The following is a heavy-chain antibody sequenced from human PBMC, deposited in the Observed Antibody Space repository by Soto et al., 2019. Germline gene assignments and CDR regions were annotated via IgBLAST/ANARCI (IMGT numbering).Heavy chain of an antibody. D-gene: IGHD2-15*01. V-gene: IGHV4-4*02. J-gene: IGHJ5*02. Sequence: SETLSLTCAVSSGSISSTNWWSWVRQSPGKGLEWIGEIYHSGSINYNPSLKSRVTISVDTSKNQFSLKLSSVTAADTAVYYCARGGQAYCSGGSCYSDDNWFDPWGQGTLVTVS. CDR3: ARGGQAYCSGGSCYSDDNWFDP. CDR1: SGSISSTNW. CDR2: IYHSGSI.